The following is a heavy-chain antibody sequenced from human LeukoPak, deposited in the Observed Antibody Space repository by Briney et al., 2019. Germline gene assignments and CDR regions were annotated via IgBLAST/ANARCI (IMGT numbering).Heavy chain of an antibody. J-gene: IGHJ3*02. Sequence: GGSLRLSCAASGFTFSSYWMHWVRQSPGKGLVWVSRIHSDGSTTFYADSVKGRFTISRDNAKNTLYLQMNSLRAEDTAVYYCAREGSRIQLWLRRVNDAFDIWGQGTMVTVSS. CDR3: AREGSRIQLWLRRVNDAFDI. CDR1: GFTFSSYW. CDR2: IHSDGSTT. V-gene: IGHV3-74*01. D-gene: IGHD5-18*01.